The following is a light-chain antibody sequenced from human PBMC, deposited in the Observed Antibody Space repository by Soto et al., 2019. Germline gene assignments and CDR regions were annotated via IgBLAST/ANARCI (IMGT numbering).Light chain of an antibody. CDR2: GAS. CDR3: QQYGSSPRVT. J-gene: IGKJ4*01. V-gene: IGKV3-20*01. Sequence: EIVLTQSPGTLSLSPGERATLSCRASQSVSSSYLAWYQQKPGQAPRLLIYGASSRATGIPDRFSGSGSGTDFTLTIRRLEPEDFAVYYCQQYGSSPRVTFGGGTKGEIK. CDR1: QSVSSSY.